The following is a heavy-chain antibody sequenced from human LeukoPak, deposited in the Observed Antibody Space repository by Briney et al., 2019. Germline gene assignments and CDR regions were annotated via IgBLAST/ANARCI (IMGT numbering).Heavy chain of an antibody. Sequence: GGSLRLSCAASGFTFSSYAMHWVRQAPGKGLEWVAVISYDGSNKYYADSVKGRFTISRDNSKNTLYLQMNSLRAEDTAVYYCASDATYYYDSSGFDYWGQGTLVTVSS. J-gene: IGHJ4*02. CDR2: ISYDGSNK. CDR3: ASDATYYYDSSGFDY. CDR1: GFTFSSYA. V-gene: IGHV3-30*04. D-gene: IGHD3-22*01.